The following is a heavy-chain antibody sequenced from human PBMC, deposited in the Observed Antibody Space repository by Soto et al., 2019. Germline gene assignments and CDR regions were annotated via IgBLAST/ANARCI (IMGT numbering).Heavy chain of an antibody. CDR1: GYTFTGYY. CDR3: ARDPMGYGDYVGYYYGMDV. D-gene: IGHD4-17*01. V-gene: IGHV1-2*02. J-gene: IGHJ6*02. CDR2: INPNSGGT. Sequence: GASVKVSCKASGYTFTGYYMHWVRQAPGQGLEWMGWINPNSGGTNYAQKFQGRVTMTRDTSISTAYMELSRLRSDDTAVYYCARDPMGYGDYVGYYYGMDVWGQGTTVTVSS.